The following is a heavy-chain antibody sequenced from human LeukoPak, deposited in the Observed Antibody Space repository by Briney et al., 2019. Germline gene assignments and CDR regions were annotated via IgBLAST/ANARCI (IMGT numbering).Heavy chain of an antibody. CDR1: GCSISSYY. CDR2: IYYSGST. CDR3: ARQWLVTYYFDY. V-gene: IGHV4-59*01. J-gene: IGHJ4*02. Sequence: SETLSLTCTVSGCSISSYYWSWIRQPPGKGLEWIGYIYYSGSTNYNPSLKSRVTISVDTSKNQFSLKLSSVTAADTAVYYCARQWLVTYYFDYWGQGTLVTVSS. D-gene: IGHD6-19*01.